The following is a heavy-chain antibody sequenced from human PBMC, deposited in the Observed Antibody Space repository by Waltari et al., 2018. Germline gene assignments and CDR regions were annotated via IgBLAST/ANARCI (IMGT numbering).Heavy chain of an antibody. CDR2: ISWDSGSI. CDR1: GFTFDDYA. CDR3: AKDTVYDFWSATLDY. D-gene: IGHD3-3*01. J-gene: IGHJ4*02. V-gene: IGHV3-9*01. Sequence: EVQLVESGGGLVQPGRSLRLSCAASGFTFDDYAMHWVRQARGKCLEGVSGISWDSGSIGYADSGKVRFTIHRDNAKNSRYLQMNSLRAEDTALYYCAKDTVYDFWSATLDYWGQGTLVTVSS.